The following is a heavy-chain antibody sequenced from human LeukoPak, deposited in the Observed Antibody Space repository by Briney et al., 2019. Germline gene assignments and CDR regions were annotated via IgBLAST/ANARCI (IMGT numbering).Heavy chain of an antibody. CDR3: AKMGETTTYSSSWLFDY. J-gene: IGHJ4*02. V-gene: IGHV4-39*07. Sequence: PSETLSLTCTVSGGSISSSSYYWGWIRQPPGKGLEWIGSIYYSGSTYYNPSLKSRVTISVDTSKNQFSLKLSSVTAADTAVYYCAKMGETTTYSSSWLFDYWGQGTLVTVSS. CDR1: GGSISSSSYY. D-gene: IGHD6-13*01. CDR2: IYYSGST.